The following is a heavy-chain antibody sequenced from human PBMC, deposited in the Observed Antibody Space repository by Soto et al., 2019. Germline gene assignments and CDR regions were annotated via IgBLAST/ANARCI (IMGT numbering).Heavy chain of an antibody. CDR1: GCSISSYY. J-gene: IGHJ4*02. Sequence: SETLSLTCTVSGCSISSYYWSWIRQPPGKGLEWIGYIYYSGSTNYNPSLKSRVTISVDTSKNQFSLKLSSVTAADTAVYYCARTGYDILTGEYFDDWGQGTLVTVSS. CDR2: IYYSGST. CDR3: ARTGYDILTGEYFDD. D-gene: IGHD3-9*01. V-gene: IGHV4-59*08.